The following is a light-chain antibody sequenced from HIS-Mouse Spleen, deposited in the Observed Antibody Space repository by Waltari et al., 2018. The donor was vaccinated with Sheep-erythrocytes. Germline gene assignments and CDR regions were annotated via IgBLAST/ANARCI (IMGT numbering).Light chain of an antibody. CDR3: QAWDSSTAWV. CDR2: QDS. CDR1: KLGDKY. J-gene: IGLJ3*02. Sequence: SYELTQPPSVSVSPGQTASITCSGDKLGDKYACWYQQKPGQSPVLVIYQDSKRPSGIPERVSGSNEGNTATLTISGTQAMDEADYYCQAWDSSTAWVFGGGTKLTVL. V-gene: IGLV3-1*01.